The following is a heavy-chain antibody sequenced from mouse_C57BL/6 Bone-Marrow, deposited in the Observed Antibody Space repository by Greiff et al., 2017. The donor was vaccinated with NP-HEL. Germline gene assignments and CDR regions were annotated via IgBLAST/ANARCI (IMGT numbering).Heavy chain of an antibody. V-gene: IGHV7-3*01. Sequence: EVHLVESGGGLVQPGGSLSLSCAASGFTFTDYYMSWVRQPPGKALEWLGFIRNKANGYTTEYSASVKGRFTISRDNSQSILYLQMNALRAEDSATYYCARGGSSYVGFAYWGQGTLVTVSA. CDR2: IRNKANGYTT. CDR1: GFTFTDYY. J-gene: IGHJ3*01. CDR3: ARGGSSYVGFAY. D-gene: IGHD1-1*01.